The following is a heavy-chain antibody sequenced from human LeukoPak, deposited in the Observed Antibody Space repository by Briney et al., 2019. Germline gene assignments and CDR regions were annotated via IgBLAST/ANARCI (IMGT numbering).Heavy chain of an antibody. CDR2: ISSSGTNT. Sequence: GRSLRLSCAASGFTFGNYAITWVRQAPGKGLEWVSTISSSGTNTYYADSVKGRFTISRDNSKNTLYLQMNSLRAEDTAVYYCAKDGHYDSSGFTLQYWGQGTLVTVSS. D-gene: IGHD3-22*01. CDR1: GFTFGNYA. J-gene: IGHJ1*01. V-gene: IGHV3-23*01. CDR3: AKDGHYDSSGFTLQY.